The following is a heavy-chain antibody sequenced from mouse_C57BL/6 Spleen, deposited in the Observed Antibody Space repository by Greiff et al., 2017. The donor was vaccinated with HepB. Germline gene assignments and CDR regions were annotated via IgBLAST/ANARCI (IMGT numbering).Heavy chain of an antibody. J-gene: IGHJ4*01. V-gene: IGHV5-9-1*02. CDR2: ISSGGDYI. CDR1: GFTFSSYA. CDR3: TRGDYGSSYAMDY. Sequence: EVKLMESGAGLVKPGGSLKLSCAASGFTFSSYAMYWVRQTPEKRLEWVAYISSGGDYIYYADTVKGRFTFSRDNARNTLYLQMSSLKSEDTAMYYCTRGDYGSSYAMDYWGQGTSVTVSS. D-gene: IGHD1-1*01.